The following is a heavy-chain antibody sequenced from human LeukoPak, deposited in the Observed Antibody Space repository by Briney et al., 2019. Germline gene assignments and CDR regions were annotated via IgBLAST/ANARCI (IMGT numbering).Heavy chain of an antibody. V-gene: IGHV3-11*01. D-gene: IGHD6-19*01. CDR1: GFTFSDYY. Sequence: GGSLRLSCAASGFTFSDYYMSWIRQAPGKGLEWVSYISSSGSTIYYADSVKGRFTISRDNAKNSLYLQMNSLRAEDTAAYYCAREKVSGGWYKYYFDYWGQGTLVTVSS. CDR2: ISSSGSTI. CDR3: AREKVSGGWYKYYFDY. J-gene: IGHJ4*02.